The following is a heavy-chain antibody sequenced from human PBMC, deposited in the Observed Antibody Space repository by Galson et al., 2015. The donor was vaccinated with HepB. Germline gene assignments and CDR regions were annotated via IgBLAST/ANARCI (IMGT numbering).Heavy chain of an antibody. D-gene: IGHD2-15*01. CDR1: GYSFTSYW. J-gene: IGHJ3*02. V-gene: IGHV5-51*01. Sequence: SGAEVKKPGESLKISCVASGYSFTSYWIGWVRQKPGQGLEWMGLIYPGDSDTRNSPSFQGQVTISVDRSINTAYLQWSSLKASDTAMYYCARMTGGVAFDIWGQGTMIIVSS. CDR2: IYPGDSDT. CDR3: ARMTGGVAFDI.